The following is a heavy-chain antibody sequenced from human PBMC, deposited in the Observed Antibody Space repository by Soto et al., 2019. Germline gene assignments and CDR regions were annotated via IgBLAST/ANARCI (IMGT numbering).Heavy chain of an antibody. CDR3: EKDNMWGGDSPSYYFDS. J-gene: IGHJ4*02. CDR1: GFTFDDYA. Sequence: DVQLVESGGGLVQPGRSLRLSCAASGFTFDDYAMHWVRQAPGKGLEWVSGISWNSGSIGYADSVKGRFTISRDNGKSSLYRQLSSLRADAPALYYCEKDNMWGGDSPSYYFDSWGQGTLVTVSS. V-gene: IGHV3-9*01. CDR2: ISWNSGSI. D-gene: IGHD6-6*01.